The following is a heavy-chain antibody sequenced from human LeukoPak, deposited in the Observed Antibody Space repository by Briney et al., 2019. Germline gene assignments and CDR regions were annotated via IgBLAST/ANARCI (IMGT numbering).Heavy chain of an antibody. D-gene: IGHD3-22*01. CDR2: INWNGGST. CDR3: ARDRDSSGQYYFDY. J-gene: IGHJ4*02. CDR1: GFTFDDYG. Sequence: GGSLRLSCAASGFTFDDYGMSWVRQALGKGLEWVSGINWNGGSTGYADSVKGRFTISRDNAKNSLYLQMNSLRAEDTALYYCARDRDSSGQYYFDYWGQGTLVTVSS. V-gene: IGHV3-20*04.